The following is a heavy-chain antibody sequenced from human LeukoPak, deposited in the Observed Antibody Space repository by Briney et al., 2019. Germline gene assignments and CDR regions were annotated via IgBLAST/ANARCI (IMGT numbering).Heavy chain of an antibody. CDR2: INHSGST. Sequence: SETLSLTCAVYGGSFSGYYWSWIRQPPGKGLEWIGEINHSGSTNYNPSLKSRVTISVDTSKNQFSLKLSSVTAADTAVYYCASTTRWYSPDAFDIWGQGTMVTVSS. V-gene: IGHV4-34*01. CDR1: GGSFSGYY. D-gene: IGHD6-13*01. J-gene: IGHJ3*02. CDR3: ASTTRWYSPDAFDI.